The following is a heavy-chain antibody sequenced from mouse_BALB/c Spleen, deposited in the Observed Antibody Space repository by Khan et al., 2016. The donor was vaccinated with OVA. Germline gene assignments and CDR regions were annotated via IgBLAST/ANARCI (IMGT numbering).Heavy chain of an antibody. J-gene: IGHJ4*01. D-gene: IGHD2-1*01. Sequence: QVQLKQSGPGLVAPSQSLSITCTVSGFSLTSYGVSWVRQPPGKGLEWLGVIWGAGNTNYHSTLISRLSISKDDSKSQVFLKLNSLQTDDTATYYCVKQNHGTLYAVDYWGQGTSVTVSS. CDR2: IWGAGNT. V-gene: IGHV2-3*01. CDR1: GFSLTSYG. CDR3: VKQNHGTLYAVDY.